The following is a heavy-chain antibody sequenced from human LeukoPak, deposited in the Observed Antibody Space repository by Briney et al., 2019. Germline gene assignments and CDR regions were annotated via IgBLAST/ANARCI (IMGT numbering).Heavy chain of an antibody. V-gene: IGHV3-30-3*01. CDR2: ISYDGSDE. CDR3: ARVIAAAGNTLYYYYGMDV. Sequence: GGTLRLSCAASGFTFSSYAMHWVGQAPGKGVEWVAVISYDGSDEYYVDSVKGRFTTSRDNPKNTLYLQMQSLRAEDTAVYYCARVIAAAGNTLYYYYGMDVWGQGTTVT. J-gene: IGHJ6*02. D-gene: IGHD6-13*01. CDR1: GFTFSSYA.